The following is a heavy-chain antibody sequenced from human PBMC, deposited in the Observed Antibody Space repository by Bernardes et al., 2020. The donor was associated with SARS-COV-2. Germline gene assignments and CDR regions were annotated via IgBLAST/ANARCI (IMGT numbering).Heavy chain of an antibody. CDR3: AKVQAIFWIRPYNSGMDV. CDR1: GFTFTNFG. Sequence: GSLRLSCVASGFTFTNFGMHWVRQAPGRGLEWVAVISYEGSKTYYADSLEGRFTISKDNSKNTVYLQMNNLRSEDTAIYYCAKVQAIFWIRPYNSGMDVWGQGTTVTVSS. V-gene: IGHV3-30*18. J-gene: IGHJ6*02. CDR2: ISYEGSKT. D-gene: IGHD5-18*01.